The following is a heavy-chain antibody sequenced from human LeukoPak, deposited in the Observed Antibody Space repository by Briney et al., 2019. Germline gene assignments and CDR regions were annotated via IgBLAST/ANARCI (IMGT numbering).Heavy chain of an antibody. D-gene: IGHD3-22*01. J-gene: IGHJ4*02. V-gene: IGHV3-23*01. CDR2: ISGSGSST. Sequence: GSLRLSRVASGFTFSSYAMSWVRQAPGKGLEWASAISGSGSSTYYADSVKGRFTISRDNSKNTLYLQMNSLRAEDTAVYYCAKVHMYYYESSGYIDYWGQGTLVTVSS. CDR3: AKVHMYYYESSGYIDY. CDR1: GFTFSSYA.